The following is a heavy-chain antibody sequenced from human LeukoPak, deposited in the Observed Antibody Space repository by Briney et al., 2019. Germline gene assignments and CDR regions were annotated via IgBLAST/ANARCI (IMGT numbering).Heavy chain of an antibody. CDR2: IYHSGST. V-gene: IGHV4-39*07. Sequence: SETLSLTCTVSGGSIDIYYWGWIRQPPGSGLEWIGSIYHSGSTYNPSLKSRDTIALDRSKNQFSLKLSSVTAADTAVYYCARAPLQAYYYYGMDVWGQGTTVTVSS. CDR1: GGSIDIYY. D-gene: IGHD2-15*01. CDR3: ARAPLQAYYYYGMDV. J-gene: IGHJ6*02.